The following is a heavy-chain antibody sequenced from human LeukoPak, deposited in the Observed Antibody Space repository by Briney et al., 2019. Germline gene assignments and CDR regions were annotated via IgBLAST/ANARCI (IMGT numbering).Heavy chain of an antibody. CDR3: ARANSGSSGYYPWGTFDY. D-gene: IGHD3-22*01. V-gene: IGHV1-69*13. J-gene: IGHJ4*02. CDR1: GGTFSSYA. Sequence: SVKVSCKASGGTFSSYAISWVRQAPGQGLEWMGGIIPIFGTANYAQKFQGRVTITADESTSTAYMELSRLRSEDTAVYYCARANSGSSGYYPWGTFDYWGQGTLVTVSS. CDR2: IIPIFGTA.